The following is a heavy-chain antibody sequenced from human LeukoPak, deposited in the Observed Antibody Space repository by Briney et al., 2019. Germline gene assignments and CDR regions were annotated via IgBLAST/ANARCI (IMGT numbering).Heavy chain of an antibody. Sequence: PSETLSLTCAVSGGPISSTTYYWAWIRQPPGKGLEWIGSIYYTGRTHYIPSLKSRVTISLDTSKNQFSLNLSSVTAADTAVYYCATQVAGGPLDYWGQGTLVTVSS. J-gene: IGHJ4*02. CDR1: GGPISSTTYY. CDR2: IYYTGRT. CDR3: ATQVAGGPLDY. D-gene: IGHD6-19*01. V-gene: IGHV4-39*01.